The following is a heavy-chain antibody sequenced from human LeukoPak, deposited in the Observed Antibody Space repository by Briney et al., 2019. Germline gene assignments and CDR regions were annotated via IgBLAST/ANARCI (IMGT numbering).Heavy chain of an antibody. CDR3: ASRGTGYCTNGVCSTTPPGGY. J-gene: IGHJ4*02. Sequence: GGSLRLSCAASGFTFSSYWMNWVRQAPGKGLVWVSRIASDGSSTTYADSAKGRFSISRDNAKNTLYLQMNSLRVEDTAVYYCASRGTGYCTNGVCSTTPPGGYWGQGTLVTVSS. CDR2: IASDGSST. V-gene: IGHV3-74*01. D-gene: IGHD2-8*01. CDR1: GFTFSSYW.